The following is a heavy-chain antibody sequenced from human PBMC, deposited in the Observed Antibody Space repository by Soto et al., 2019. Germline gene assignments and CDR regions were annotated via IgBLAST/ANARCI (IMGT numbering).Heavy chain of an antibody. D-gene: IGHD3-22*01. CDR1: GYTFTRYG. V-gene: IGHV1-18*01. Sequence: QVQLVESGAEVKKPGASVKVSCKAAGYTFTRYGISWMRQAPGQGLEWMGWISAYNDNTNYAQRFQGRVTMTTDTSTNTVHMELRRLRSDDTAVYYCAREYYYESSGYPSNYGMDVWGQGTTVTVSS. CDR3: AREYYYESSGYPSNYGMDV. J-gene: IGHJ6*02. CDR2: ISAYNDNT.